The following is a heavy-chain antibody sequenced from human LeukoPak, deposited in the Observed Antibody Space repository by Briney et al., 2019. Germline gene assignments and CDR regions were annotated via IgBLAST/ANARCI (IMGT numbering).Heavy chain of an antibody. CDR3: AEDRNYDILTGYPIFDY. J-gene: IGHJ4*02. CDR1: GFTFGSYA. Sequence: GGSLRLSCAASGFTFGSYAMNWVRQTPGKGLEWVSAISGSGGSTYYADSVKGRFTISRDNSKNTLYLQMNSLRAEDTAVYYCAEDRNYDILTGYPIFDYWGQGTLVTVSS. D-gene: IGHD3-9*01. CDR2: ISGSGGST. V-gene: IGHV3-23*01.